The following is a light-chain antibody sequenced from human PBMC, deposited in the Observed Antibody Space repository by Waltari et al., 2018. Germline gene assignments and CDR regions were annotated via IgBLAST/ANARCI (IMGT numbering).Light chain of an antibody. CDR1: QSVLYSSNNKNY. Sequence: DIVMTQSPDSLAVSLGERATINCKSSQSVLYSSNNKNYLAWYQRKPGHPPKVLIYWASTRESGVPDRFSGSGSGTDFTLTISSLQAEDVAVYYCQQYYSSPPTFGQGTKVEI. CDR3: QQYYSSPPT. CDR2: WAS. V-gene: IGKV4-1*01. J-gene: IGKJ1*01.